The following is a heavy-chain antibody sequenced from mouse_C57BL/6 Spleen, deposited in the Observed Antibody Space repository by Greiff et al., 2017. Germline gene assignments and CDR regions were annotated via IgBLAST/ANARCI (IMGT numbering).Heavy chain of an antibody. CDR1: GFTFTDYY. CDR3: ARSYYDYDGYFDY. D-gene: IGHD2-4*01. CDR2: IRNKANGYTT. V-gene: IGHV7-3*01. J-gene: IGHJ2*01. Sequence: EVQGVESGGGLVQPGGSLSLSCAASGFTFTDYYMSWVRQPPGKALEWLGFIRNKANGYTTEYSASVKGRFTISRDNSQSILYLQMNALRAEDSATYYCARSYYDYDGYFDYWGQGTTLTVSS.